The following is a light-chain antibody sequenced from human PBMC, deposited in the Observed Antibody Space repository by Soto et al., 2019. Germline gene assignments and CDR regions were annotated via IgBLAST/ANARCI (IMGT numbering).Light chain of an antibody. J-gene: IGKJ1*01. CDR2: DAS. V-gene: IGKV3D-15*01. CDR3: HQYYNRPPWT. Sequence: EIVLTQSPGTLSLSPGERATLSCRASQSVSYYLAWYQQKPGQAPRLLIYDASSRATGVPDRFSGSGSGTDFTLTISSLQPEDSATYYCHQYYNRPPWTFGQGTKVDIK. CDR1: QSVSYY.